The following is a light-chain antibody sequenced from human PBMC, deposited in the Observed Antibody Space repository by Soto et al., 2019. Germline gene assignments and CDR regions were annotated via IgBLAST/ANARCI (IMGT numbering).Light chain of an antibody. CDR3: QQYNTWPT. J-gene: IGKJ5*01. V-gene: IGKV3-15*01. CDR2: GAS. CDR1: QSVSGN. Sequence: EIVMTQSPATLSVSPGERATLSCRAGQSVSGNLAWYQQKPGQAPRLLIYGASTRATGIPARFSGSWSGTEFSLTISSLQSEDFAVYYCQQYNTWPTFGQGTRLEIK.